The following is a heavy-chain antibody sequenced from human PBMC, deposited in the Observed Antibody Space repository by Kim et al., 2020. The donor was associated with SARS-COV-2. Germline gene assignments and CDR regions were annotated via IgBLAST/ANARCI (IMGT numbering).Heavy chain of an antibody. D-gene: IGHD3-3*01. CDR1: GGSISSYY. V-gene: IGHV4-4*07. CDR3: ARDAITIFYPFYYYYMDV. CDR2: IYTSGST. Sequence: SETLSLTCTVSGGSISSYYWSWIRQPAGKGLEWIGRIYTSGSTNYNPSLKSRVTMSVDTSKNQFSLKLSSVTAADTAVYYCARDAITIFYPFYYYYMDVWGKGTTVTVSS. J-gene: IGHJ6*03.